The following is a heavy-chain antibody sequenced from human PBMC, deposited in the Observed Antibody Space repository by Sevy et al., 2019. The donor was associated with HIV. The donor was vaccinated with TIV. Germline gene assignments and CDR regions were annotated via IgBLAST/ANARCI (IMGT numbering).Heavy chain of an antibody. Sequence: SETLSLTCTVSGGSISGYYWSWIRQPPGKGLEWIGYISYSGSNNYNPSLKSRVTISVDTSKNEFSLKLSSVTAADTAVYYCARSRVITGTFDYWGQRTLVTVSS. CDR3: ARSRVITGTFDY. CDR1: GGSISGYY. D-gene: IGHD1-20*01. J-gene: IGHJ4*02. V-gene: IGHV4-59*01. CDR2: ISYSGSN.